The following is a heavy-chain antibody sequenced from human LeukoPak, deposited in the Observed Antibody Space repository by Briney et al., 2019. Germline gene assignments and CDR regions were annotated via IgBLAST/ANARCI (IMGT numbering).Heavy chain of an antibody. CDR1: GFDFNNYN. CDR2: MSTTGKYI. Sequence: GGSLRLSCIASGFDFNNYNLNWVRQAQGKGLEWVASMSTTGKYIYYADSVKGRFTISRDNAKNSLYLQLNTLRPEDTAVYYCVQGWRDNWGQGTLVTVSS. CDR3: VQGWRDN. J-gene: IGHJ4*02. V-gene: IGHV3-21*01. D-gene: IGHD2-15*01.